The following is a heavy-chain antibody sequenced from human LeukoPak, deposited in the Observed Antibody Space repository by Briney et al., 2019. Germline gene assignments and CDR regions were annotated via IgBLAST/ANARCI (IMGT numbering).Heavy chain of an antibody. J-gene: IGHJ6*03. CDR2: IKQDGSEK. CDR1: GFTFSSYW. V-gene: IGHV3-7*01. CDR3: ARTYCSSTSCYSLVHYYYYMDV. D-gene: IGHD2-2*01. Sequence: GGSLRLSCAASGFTFSSYWMSWVRQAPGKGLEWVANIKQDGSEKYYVDSVKGRFTISRDNAKNSLYLQMNSLRAEDTAVCYCARTYCSSTSCYSLVHYYYYMDVWGKGTTVTVSS.